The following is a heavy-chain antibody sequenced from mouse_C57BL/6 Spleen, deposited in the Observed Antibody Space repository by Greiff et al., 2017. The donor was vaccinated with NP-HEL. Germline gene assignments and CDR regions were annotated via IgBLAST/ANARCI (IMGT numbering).Heavy chain of an antibody. CDR1: GFTFSDAW. J-gene: IGHJ1*03. D-gene: IGHD1-1*01. CDR3: TRGVLRYYWYFDV. Sequence: EVMLVESGGGLVQPGGSMKLSCAASGFTFSDAWMDWVRQSPEKGLEWVAEIRNKANNHATYYAESVKGRFTISRDDSKSSVYLQMNSLRAEDTGIYYCTRGVLRYYWYFDVWGTGTTVTVSS. V-gene: IGHV6-6*01. CDR2: IRNKANNHAT.